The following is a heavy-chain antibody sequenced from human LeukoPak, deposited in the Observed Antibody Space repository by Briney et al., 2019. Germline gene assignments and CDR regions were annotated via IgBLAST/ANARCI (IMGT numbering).Heavy chain of an antibody. J-gene: IGHJ4*02. Sequence: PSETLSLTCAVYGGTFSGYYWSWIRQPPGKRLEWVGESNDSGGTNYNPSLESRVTISVDTSKNQFSLTLSSVTAADTAVYYCARTTWELTPYCDYWGQGILVPVSS. CDR2: SNDSGGT. CDR3: ARTTWELTPYCDY. D-gene: IGHD1-7*01. V-gene: IGHV4-34*01. CDR1: GGTFSGYY.